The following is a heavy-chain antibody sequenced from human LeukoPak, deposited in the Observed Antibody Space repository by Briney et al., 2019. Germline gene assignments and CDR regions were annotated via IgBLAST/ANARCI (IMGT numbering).Heavy chain of an antibody. CDR1: GFTFSSYA. CDR2: ISYDGSNK. CDR3: ARKVVYLPFDY. J-gene: IGHJ4*02. V-gene: IGHV3-30-3*01. D-gene: IGHD2-8*02. Sequence: GGSLRLSCAASGFTFSSYAMPWVRQAPGKGLEWVAVISYDGSNKYYADSVEGRFTISRDNSKNTLYLQMNSLRAEDRAVYYCARKVVYLPFDYWGQETLVTVSS.